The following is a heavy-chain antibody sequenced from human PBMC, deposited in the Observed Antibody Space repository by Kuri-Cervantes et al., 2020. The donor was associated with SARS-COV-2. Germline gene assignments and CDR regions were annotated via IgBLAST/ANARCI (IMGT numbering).Heavy chain of an antibody. CDR3: ARDRTIRVLATFAY. CDR2: FDPEDGET. CDR1: GGTFSSYA. D-gene: IGHD5-24*01. J-gene: IGHJ4*02. V-gene: IGHV1-24*01. Sequence: ASVKVSCKASGGTFSSYAISWVRQAPGQGLEWMGGFDPEDGETIYAQKFQGRVTMTEDTSTDTAYMELSSLRSEDTAVYYCARDRTIRVLATFAYWGQGTLVTVSS.